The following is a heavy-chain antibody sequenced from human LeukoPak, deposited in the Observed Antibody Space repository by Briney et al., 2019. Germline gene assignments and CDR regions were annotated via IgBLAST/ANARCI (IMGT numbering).Heavy chain of an antibody. Sequence: GGSLRLSCAASGFSLTSYAMNWVRQAPGKGLEWVAVISYDGSNKYYADSVKGRFTISRDNSKNTLYLQMNSLRAEDTAVYYCARDKNDDYVGAFDIWGQGTMVTVSS. CDR2: ISYDGSNK. J-gene: IGHJ3*02. CDR1: GFSLTSYA. CDR3: ARDKNDDYVGAFDI. V-gene: IGHV3-30*03. D-gene: IGHD4-17*01.